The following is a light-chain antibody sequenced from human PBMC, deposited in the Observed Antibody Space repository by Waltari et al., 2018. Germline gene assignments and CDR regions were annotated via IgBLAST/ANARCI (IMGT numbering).Light chain of an antibody. CDR3: AACDDSLSGRV. CDR1: SSNIGSNY. J-gene: IGLJ3*02. V-gene: IGLV1-47*01. CDR2: RNN. Sequence: QSVLTQPPSASGTPGQRVTISCSGSSSNIGSNYLYWYRQLPGAAPKLLIYRNNRPPSGFAVRFFGSYSGSSASLAISGLRSEDEAAYYCAACDDSLSGRVFGGGTKLTVL.